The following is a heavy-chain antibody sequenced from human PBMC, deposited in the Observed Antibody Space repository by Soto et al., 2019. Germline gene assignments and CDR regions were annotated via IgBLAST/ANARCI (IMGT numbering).Heavy chain of an antibody. D-gene: IGHD3-10*01. V-gene: IGHV1-3*01. CDR1: GYTFTSYA. J-gene: IGHJ5*02. CDR3: ARVYYGSGSYQNWFDP. Sequence: QVQLVQSGAEVKKPGASVKVSCKASGYTFTSYAMHWVRQAPGQRLEWMGWINAGNGNTKYSQKFQGRVTITRDTSARTAYMELSSLRSEDTAVYYCARVYYGSGSYQNWFDPWGQGTLVTVSS. CDR2: INAGNGNT.